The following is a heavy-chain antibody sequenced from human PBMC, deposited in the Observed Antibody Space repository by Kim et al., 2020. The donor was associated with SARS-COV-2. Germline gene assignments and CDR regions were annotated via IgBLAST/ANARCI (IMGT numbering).Heavy chain of an antibody. J-gene: IGHJ4*02. CDR3: ARVGVGGSYWSYFDY. D-gene: IGHD1-26*01. V-gene: IGHV1-69*01. Sequence: QKFQGRARITADESTSTAYMELSSLRSEDTAVYYCARVGVGGSYWSYFDYWGQGTLVTVSS.